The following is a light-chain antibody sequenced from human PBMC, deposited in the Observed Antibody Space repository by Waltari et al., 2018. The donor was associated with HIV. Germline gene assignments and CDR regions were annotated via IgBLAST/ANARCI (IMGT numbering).Light chain of an antibody. Sequence: EIVLTQSPGALSLSPGERATLSCRASQRVSSTYLAWYQQRPGQTPRLLIYGASSRATGIPDRFSGSGSGTDFTLTISRLEPEDLAVYYCQQYGSSPLTFGGGTKVEIK. CDR1: QRVSSTY. V-gene: IGKV3-20*01. CDR2: GAS. CDR3: QQYGSSPLT. J-gene: IGKJ4*01.